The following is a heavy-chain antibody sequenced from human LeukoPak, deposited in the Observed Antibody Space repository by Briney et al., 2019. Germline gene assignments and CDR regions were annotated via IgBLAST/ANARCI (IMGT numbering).Heavy chain of an antibody. J-gene: IGHJ5*02. CDR2: IWYSGSA. Sequence: SETLSLTCNVSGDSISGSDYYWGWMRQPPGRGLEWIANIWYSGSAYYNPSLQSRVTITVDTSKNQFSLDVKSVTAGDSAVYYCLRHAGGIILTWGQGTRVAVSS. D-gene: IGHD1-1*01. CDR3: LRHAGGIILT. V-gene: IGHV4-39*01. CDR1: GDSISGSDYY.